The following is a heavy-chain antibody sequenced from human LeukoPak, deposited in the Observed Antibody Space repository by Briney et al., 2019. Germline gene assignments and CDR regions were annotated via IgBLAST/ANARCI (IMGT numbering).Heavy chain of an antibody. D-gene: IGHD2-2*02. J-gene: IGHJ4*02. CDR1: GYTFTSYG. Sequence: ASVKVSCKASGYTFTSYGISWVRQAPGQGLEWMGWISAYNGNINYARKLQGRVTMTTDTSTSTAYMELRSLRSDDTAVYYCARLLKGYCGSTSCYTFDYWGQGTLVTVSS. CDR3: ARLLKGYCGSTSCYTFDY. CDR2: ISAYNGNI. V-gene: IGHV1-18*01.